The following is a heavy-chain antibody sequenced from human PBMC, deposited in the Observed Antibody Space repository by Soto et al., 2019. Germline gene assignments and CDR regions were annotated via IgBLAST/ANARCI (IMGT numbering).Heavy chain of an antibody. CDR2: ISSSSSYI. Sequence: EVQLVESGGGLVKPGGSLRLSCAASGFTFSSYSMNWVRQAPGKGLEWVSSISSSSSYIYYADSVKGRFTISRDNAKNSLYLQMNSLRAEDTAVYYCARKVELRGASDYWGQGTLVTVSS. CDR1: GFTFSSYS. J-gene: IGHJ4*02. CDR3: ARKVELRGASDY. D-gene: IGHD1-7*01. V-gene: IGHV3-21*01.